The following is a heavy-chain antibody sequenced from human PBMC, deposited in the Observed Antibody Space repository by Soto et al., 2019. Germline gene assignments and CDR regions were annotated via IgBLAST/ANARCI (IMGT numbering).Heavy chain of an antibody. V-gene: IGHV5-51*01. J-gene: IGHJ4*02. CDR2: IYPGDSDT. Sequence: LKISCKGSGYSFTSYWIGWVRQMPGKGLEWMGIIYPGDSDTRYSPSFQGQVTISADKSISTAYLQWSSLKASGTAMYYCARGGGDSSGYYYEYYFDYWGQGTLVTVSS. CDR1: GYSFTSYW. CDR3: ARGGGDSSGYYYEYYFDY. D-gene: IGHD3-22*01.